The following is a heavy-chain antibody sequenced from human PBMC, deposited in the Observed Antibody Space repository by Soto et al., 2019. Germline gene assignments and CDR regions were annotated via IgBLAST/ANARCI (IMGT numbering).Heavy chain of an antibody. J-gene: IGHJ3*02. CDR2: MNPNSGNT. D-gene: IGHD5-12*01. CDR3: AGTVRIVDIVATINDAFDI. V-gene: IGHV1-8*01. CDR1: GYTFTSYD. Sequence: QVQLVQSGAEVKKPGASVKVSCKASGYTFTSYDINWVRQATGQGLEWMGWMNPNSGNTGYAQKFQGRVTMTRNTSISTAYMELSSLRSEDTAVYYCAGTVRIVDIVATINDAFDIWGQGTMVTVSS.